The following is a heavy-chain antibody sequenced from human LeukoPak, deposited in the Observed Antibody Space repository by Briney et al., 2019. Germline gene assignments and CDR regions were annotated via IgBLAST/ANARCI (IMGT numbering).Heavy chain of an antibody. J-gene: IGHJ4*02. V-gene: IGHV3-23*01. CDR3: AKKGYYDGSGYYMYYFDH. Sequence: GGSLRLSCAAPGFTFSIYAMSWVRQAPGKGLEWVSAISGSGGTAYYADSVKGRFTISRDNSKNTLYLQMNSLRAEDTAVYYCAKKGYYDGSGYYMYYFDHWGQGTLVTVSS. CDR1: GFTFSIYA. D-gene: IGHD3-22*01. CDR2: ISGSGGTA.